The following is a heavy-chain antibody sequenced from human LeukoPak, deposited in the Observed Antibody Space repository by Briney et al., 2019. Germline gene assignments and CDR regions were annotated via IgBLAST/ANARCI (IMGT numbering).Heavy chain of an antibody. J-gene: IGHJ4*02. Sequence: PGESLRLSCAPSGFTFSTSWMHWVRQAPGKGLVWVSRINSDGTTIDYAESVKGRFTISRDNAKNTLYLQMNSLRDEDTAVYYCARAGYYRFDYWGQGTLVTVSS. CDR1: GFTFSTSW. CDR2: INSDGTTI. D-gene: IGHD2/OR15-2a*01. V-gene: IGHV3-74*01. CDR3: ARAGYYRFDY.